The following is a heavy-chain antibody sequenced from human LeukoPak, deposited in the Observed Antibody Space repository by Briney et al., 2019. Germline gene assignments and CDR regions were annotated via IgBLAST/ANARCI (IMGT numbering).Heavy chain of an antibody. V-gene: IGHV1-8*01. D-gene: IGHD3-10*01. CDR2: MNPNSGNT. J-gene: IGHJ4*02. CDR3: ARGLLWFGEL. CDR1: GYTFTSYD. Sequence: GASVKVSCKASGYTFTSYDINWVRQATGQGLEWMGWMNPNSGNTGCAQKFQGRVTMTRNTSISTAYMELSSLRSEDTTVYYCARGLLWFGELWGQGTLVTVSS.